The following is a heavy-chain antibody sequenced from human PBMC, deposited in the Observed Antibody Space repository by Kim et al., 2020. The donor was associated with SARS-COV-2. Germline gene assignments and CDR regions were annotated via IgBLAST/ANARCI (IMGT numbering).Heavy chain of an antibody. CDR1: GGSFSGYY. V-gene: IGHV4-34*01. J-gene: IGHJ3*02. CDR2: INHSGST. D-gene: IGHD5-12*01. CDR3: AISYDLDAFDS. Sequence: SETLSLTCAVYGGSFSGYYWSWIRQPPGKGLEWIGEINHSGSTNYNPSLKSRVTISVDTSKNQFSLKLSSVTAADTAVYYCAISYDLDAFDSWGQGTMVTVSS.